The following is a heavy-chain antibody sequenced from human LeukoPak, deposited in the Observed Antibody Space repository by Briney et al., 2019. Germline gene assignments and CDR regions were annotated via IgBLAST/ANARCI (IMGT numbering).Heavy chain of an antibody. J-gene: IGHJ4*02. Sequence: GRSLRLSCVVSGFTFSYYGMHWVRQAPGKGLEWVAVIWYDASTTYFAGSVKGRFTISRDNSKNTLYLQMNSLRAEDTAVYYCASGTASYYWGQGTLVTVSS. CDR1: GFTFSYYG. CDR2: IWYDASTT. D-gene: IGHD5-12*01. CDR3: ASGTASYY. V-gene: IGHV3-33*03.